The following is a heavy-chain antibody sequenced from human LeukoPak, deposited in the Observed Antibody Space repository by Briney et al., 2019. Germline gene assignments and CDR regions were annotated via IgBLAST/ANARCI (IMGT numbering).Heavy chain of an antibody. Sequence: PGGSLRLSCAASGFTFSSYAMHWVRQAPGKGLEWVAVISYDGSNKYYADSVKGRFTISRDNSKNTLYLQMNSLRAEDTAVYYCVKDRIWGEDYFDYWGQETLVTVSS. J-gene: IGHJ4*02. CDR3: VKDRIWGEDYFDY. CDR1: GFTFSSYA. CDR2: ISYDGSNK. V-gene: IGHV3-30-3*01. D-gene: IGHD3-16*01.